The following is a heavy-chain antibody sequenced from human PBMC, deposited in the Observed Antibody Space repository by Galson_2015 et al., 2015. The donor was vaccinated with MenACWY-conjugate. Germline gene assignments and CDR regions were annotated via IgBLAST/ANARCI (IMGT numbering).Heavy chain of an antibody. CDR2: IKADASFS. D-gene: IGHD1-1*01. V-gene: IGHV3-74*01. Sequence: SLRLSCAASGFTFNNYWMHWVRQPPGKGLEWISYIKADASFSNYADSVKGRFTISTDNAKNMVYLQMDGLGDEDTAVYFCARDNNWSFDSGGQGTLVTVSS. CDR3: ARDNNWSFDS. J-gene: IGHJ4*02. CDR1: GFTFNNYW.